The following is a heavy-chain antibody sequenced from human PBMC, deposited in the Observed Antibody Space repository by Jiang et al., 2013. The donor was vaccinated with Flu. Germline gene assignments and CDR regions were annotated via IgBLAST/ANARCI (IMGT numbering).Heavy chain of an antibody. D-gene: IGHD1-14*01. V-gene: IGHV5-51*01. Sequence: GAEVKKPGESLKISCKGSGYSFTSYWIGWVRQMPGKGLEWMGIIYPGDSDTRYSPSFQGQVTISADKSISTAYLQWSSLKASDTAMYYCARQPSSGQTGQAFDYWGQGTLVTVSS. CDR1: GYSFTSYW. CDR2: IYPGDSDT. J-gene: IGHJ4*02. CDR3: ARQPSSGQTGQAFDY.